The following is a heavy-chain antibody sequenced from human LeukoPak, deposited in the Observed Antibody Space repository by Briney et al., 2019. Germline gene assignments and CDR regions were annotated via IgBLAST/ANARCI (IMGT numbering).Heavy chain of an antibody. CDR2: ISYDGSNK. D-gene: IGHD2-2*01. CDR3: ASPYCSSTSCYAGDDAFDI. V-gene: IGHV3-30-3*01. J-gene: IGHJ3*02. Sequence: PGRSLRLSCAASGFTFSSYAMHWVRQAPGKGLEWVAVISYDGSNKYYADSVKGRFTISRDNSKNTLYLQMNSLRAEDTAVYYCASPYCSSTSCYAGDDAFDIWGQGTMVTVSS. CDR1: GFTFSSYA.